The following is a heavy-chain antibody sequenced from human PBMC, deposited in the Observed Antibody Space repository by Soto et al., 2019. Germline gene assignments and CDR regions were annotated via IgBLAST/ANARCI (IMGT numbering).Heavy chain of an antibody. CDR1: GGSISSGDYY. D-gene: IGHD3-3*01. CDR2: IYYSGST. J-gene: IGHJ6*02. Sequence: SETLSLTCTVSGGSISSGDYYWSWIRQPPGKGLEWIGYIYYSGSTYYNPSLKSRVTISVDTSKNQFSLKLSSVTAADTAVYYCARVRIVFWSGYIYYYYGMDVWGQGTTVTVSS. V-gene: IGHV4-30-4*01. CDR3: ARVRIVFWSGYIYYYYGMDV.